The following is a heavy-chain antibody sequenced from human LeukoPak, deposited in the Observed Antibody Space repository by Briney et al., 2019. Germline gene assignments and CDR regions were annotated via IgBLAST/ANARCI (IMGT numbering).Heavy chain of an antibody. Sequence: GSLRLSCAASGFTFSSYSMNWVRQAPGKGLEWVSSISSSSSYIYYADSVKGRFTISRDNAKNSPYLQMNSLRAEDTAVYYCAMSNYYDSSGYYYYYYGMDVWGQGTTVTVSS. CDR2: ISSSSSYI. CDR3: AMSNYYDSSGYYYYYYGMDV. V-gene: IGHV3-21*01. J-gene: IGHJ6*02. D-gene: IGHD3-22*01. CDR1: GFTFSSYS.